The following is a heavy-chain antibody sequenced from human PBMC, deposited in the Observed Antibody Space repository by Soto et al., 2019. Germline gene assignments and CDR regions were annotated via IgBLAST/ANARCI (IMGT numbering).Heavy chain of an antibody. V-gene: IGHV3-23*01. CDR1: GFTFSSYA. CDR2: ITASGGST. Sequence: GGSLRLSCAASGFTFSSYAMSWVRQAPGKGLAWVSSITASGGSTYYGDSVKGRFTISRDNSKNTLYLQMNTLRAEDAAVYYCAGGGSSANYAFDIWGQGTLVTVSS. D-gene: IGHD3-16*01. CDR3: AGGGSSANYAFDI. J-gene: IGHJ3*02.